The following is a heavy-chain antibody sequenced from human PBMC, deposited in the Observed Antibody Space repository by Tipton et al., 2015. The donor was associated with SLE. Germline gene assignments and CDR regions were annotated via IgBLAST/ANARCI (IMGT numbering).Heavy chain of an antibody. CDR1: GYNFLTYW. D-gene: IGHD1-26*01. CDR3: VQSGSYRGNFDY. CDR2: IYPGNSDT. J-gene: IGHJ4*02. Sequence: QLVQSGAEVKKPGESLKISCKGSGYNFLTYWIGWVRQMPGKGLELMGIIYPGNSDTRYSPSFQGQFTISADKSISTAYLQWSSLKASDTAMYYCVQSGSYRGNFDYWGQGNLVTVSS. V-gene: IGHV5-51*03.